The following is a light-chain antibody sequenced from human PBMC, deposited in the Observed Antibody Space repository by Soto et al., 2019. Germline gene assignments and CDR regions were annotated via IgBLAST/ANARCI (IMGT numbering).Light chain of an antibody. CDR1: SSDVGSYNY. CDR2: DVS. V-gene: IGLV2-14*01. J-gene: IGLJ1*01. Sequence: ALTQPASVSGSPGQSITISCTGTSSDVGSYNYVSWYQQHPGKAPKVMIYDVSNRPSGVSYRFSGSKSGNTASLTISGLQAEDEADYYCSSYTTSSTYVFDTGTKVTVL. CDR3: SSYTTSSTYV.